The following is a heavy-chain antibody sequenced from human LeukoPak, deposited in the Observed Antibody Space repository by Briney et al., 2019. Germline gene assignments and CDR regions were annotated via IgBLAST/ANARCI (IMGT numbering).Heavy chain of an antibody. CDR3: AKWDSGSYGGDY. CDR2: ISYDGGNK. J-gene: IGHJ4*02. CDR1: GFTFSSYG. Sequence: GRSLRLSCAASGFTFSSYGMHWVRQAPGKGLEWVAVISYDGGNKYYPDSVKGRFTISRDNSKNTLYLQMNSLRAEDTAVYYCAKWDSGSYGGDYWGQGTLVTVSS. V-gene: IGHV3-30*18. D-gene: IGHD1-26*01.